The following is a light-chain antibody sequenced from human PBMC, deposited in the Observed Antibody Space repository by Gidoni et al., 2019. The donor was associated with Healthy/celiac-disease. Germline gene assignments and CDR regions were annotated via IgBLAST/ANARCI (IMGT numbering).Light chain of an antibody. V-gene: IGLV2-14*01. CDR1: SRDVGGSNY. Sequence: QSALTQPASVSGSPGQSITISCTGTSRDVGGSNYVPWYQQHPGKAPKLMIYEVSNRPSGVSNRFSGSKSGNTASLTISGLQAEDEADYYCSSYTSSSTPGFGGGTKLTVL. CDR3: SSYTSSSTPG. J-gene: IGLJ2*01. CDR2: EVS.